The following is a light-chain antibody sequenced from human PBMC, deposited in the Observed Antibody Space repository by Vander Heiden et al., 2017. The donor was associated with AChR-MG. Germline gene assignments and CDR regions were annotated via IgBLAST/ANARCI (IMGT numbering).Light chain of an antibody. Sequence: DIQMTQSPSSLSASAGDRVTITCRASQNISSFLNWYQQKPGRAPKLLIYSASRLQNGVPSRFRGSGSGTDFTLAINKLQPDDFATYYCQQSDSVPLSFDGGTKVEIK. CDR1: QNISSF. CDR2: SAS. V-gene: IGKV1-39*01. J-gene: IGKJ4*01. CDR3: QQSDSVPLS.